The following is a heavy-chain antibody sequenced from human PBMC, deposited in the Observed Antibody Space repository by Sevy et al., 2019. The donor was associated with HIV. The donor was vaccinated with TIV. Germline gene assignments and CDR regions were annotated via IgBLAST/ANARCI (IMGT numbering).Heavy chain of an antibody. Sequence: ASVKVSCKASGYTFTSYDINWVRQATGQGLEWMGWMNPNSGNTGYAQKFQGRVTMTRNTSISTAYMELSSLRSEDTAVYCCARGPQQLVLGYYYYGMDVWGQGTTVTVSS. CDR1: GYTFTSYD. D-gene: IGHD6-13*01. V-gene: IGHV1-8*01. CDR3: ARGPQQLVLGYYYYGMDV. J-gene: IGHJ6*02. CDR2: MNPNSGNT.